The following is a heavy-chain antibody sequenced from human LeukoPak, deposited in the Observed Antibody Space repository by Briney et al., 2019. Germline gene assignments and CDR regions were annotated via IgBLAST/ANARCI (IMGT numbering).Heavy chain of an antibody. D-gene: IGHD2-2*01. CDR3: ARDSSTSYHFDF. Sequence: SGTLSLTCTVSGGSINNNDYYWGWVRQSPGMGLEWIGSIYYSGYTYFNSSLKSRVTIAVDTSKNQFSLKLSSVTAADTAVYYCARDSSTSYHFDFWGQGTLVTVSS. CDR2: IYYSGYT. J-gene: IGHJ4*02. CDR1: GGSINNNDYY. V-gene: IGHV4-39*02.